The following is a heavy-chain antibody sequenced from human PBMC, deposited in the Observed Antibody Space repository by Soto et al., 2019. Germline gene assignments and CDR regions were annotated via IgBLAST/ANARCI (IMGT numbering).Heavy chain of an antibody. Sequence: SETLSLTCTVSGGSISGYYWNWIRQPAGKGLEWIGRMHSSGYINYNSSLRSRVSMSVNASKSQISLKLTSVTAADTAVYHCARDKITIFGYYYYGMDVWGQGTTVTVSS. CDR1: GGSISGYY. CDR2: MHSSGYI. J-gene: IGHJ6*02. D-gene: IGHD3-3*01. V-gene: IGHV4-4*07. CDR3: ARDKITIFGYYYYGMDV.